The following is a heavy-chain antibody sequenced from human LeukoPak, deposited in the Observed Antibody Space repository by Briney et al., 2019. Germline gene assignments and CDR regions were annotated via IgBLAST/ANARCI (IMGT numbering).Heavy chain of an antibody. Sequence: GGSLRLSCAASGFTFSRYWMSWVRQAPGKGLEWVSAISGSGGSTYYADSVKGRFTISRDNSKNTLYLQLNSLRAEDTAGYYCAKTTRSLGAFDIWGQGTLVTVSS. CDR2: ISGSGGST. J-gene: IGHJ3*02. D-gene: IGHD4-17*01. V-gene: IGHV3-23*01. CDR1: GFTFSRYW. CDR3: AKTTRSLGAFDI.